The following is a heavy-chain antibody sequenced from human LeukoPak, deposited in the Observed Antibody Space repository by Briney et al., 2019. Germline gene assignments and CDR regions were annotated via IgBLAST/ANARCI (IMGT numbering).Heavy chain of an antibody. CDR2: IISSSRII. D-gene: IGHD2-15*01. J-gene: IGHJ4*02. V-gene: IGHV3-48*04. Sequence: PGGSLRLSCAASGFTFSSYSMNWVRQAPGKGLEWVSYIISSSRIISYADSVKGRFTISRDNAKNSLFLQMNGLRAEDTAVYYCASTKCSGTNCYSDYWGQGNPGHCLL. CDR1: GFTFSSYS. CDR3: ASTKCSGTNCYSDY.